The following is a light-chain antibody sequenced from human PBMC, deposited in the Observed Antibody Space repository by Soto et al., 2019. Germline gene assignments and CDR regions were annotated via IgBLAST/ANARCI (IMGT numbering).Light chain of an antibody. Sequence: QPVLTQPASVSGSPGQSITISCTGTSSDVGGYNYVSWYQQHPGKAPKLMIYDVSNRPSGVSNRFSGSKSGNTASLTISGLQAEDEADYYCSSSGVFGGGTKLTVL. CDR2: DVS. V-gene: IGLV2-14*01. CDR3: SSSGV. J-gene: IGLJ2*01. CDR1: SSDVGGYNY.